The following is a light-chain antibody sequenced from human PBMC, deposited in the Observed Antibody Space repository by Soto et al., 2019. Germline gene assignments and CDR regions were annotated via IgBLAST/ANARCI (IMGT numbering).Light chain of an antibody. CDR2: AAS. J-gene: IGKJ5*01. Sequence: DIQMTQSPSSLSASVGDRVTITCRASQGIRNDLGWYQQKPGKAPKRLIYAASSLQSGVPSRFSGGGSGTDFTLTISSLEPEDFAVYYCQQRSYPITFGQGTRLEIK. V-gene: IGKV1-17*01. CDR3: QQRSYPIT. CDR1: QGIRND.